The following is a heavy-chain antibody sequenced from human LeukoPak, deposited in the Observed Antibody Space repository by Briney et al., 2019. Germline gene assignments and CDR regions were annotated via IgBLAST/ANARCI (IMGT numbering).Heavy chain of an antibody. J-gene: IGHJ6*02. Sequence: SQTLSLTCSVSAASISSGDYYWSWIRQPPGGAPEWIGYIYYSGNTYYNPSLKSRVTISVDTSKNQFSLKLSSVTAADTAVYYCARLYRYYYYGMDVWGQGTTVTVSS. V-gene: IGHV4-30-4*01. CDR3: ARLYRYYYYGMDV. CDR1: AASISSGDYY. CDR2: IYYSGNT.